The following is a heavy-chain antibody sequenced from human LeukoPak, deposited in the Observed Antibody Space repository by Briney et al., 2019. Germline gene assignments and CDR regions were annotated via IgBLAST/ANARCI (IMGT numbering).Heavy chain of an antibody. CDR2: INWRGQYT. J-gene: IGHJ4*02. CDR3: ARYVAAGTMYYFDY. V-gene: IGHV3-20*04. Sequence: GGSLKLSCVGFGFTFDDFGMSWVRQAPGKALERVSGINWRGQYTAYAESVRGRFIISRDNAKNSLYLQMNSLRAEDTAVYYCARYVAAGTMYYFDYWGQGTLVTVSS. CDR1: GFTFDDFG. D-gene: IGHD6-13*01.